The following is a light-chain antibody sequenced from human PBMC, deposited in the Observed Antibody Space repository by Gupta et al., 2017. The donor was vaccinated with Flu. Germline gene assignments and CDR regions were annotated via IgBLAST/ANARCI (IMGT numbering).Light chain of an antibody. J-gene: IGKJ1*01. CDR1: QSVGKY. V-gene: IGKV3-11*01. CDR2: DAS. Sequence: PATLSWSPGERATLSCRASQSVGKYLAWYQQRPGQAPRLLIYDASNRANGIPARFSGGGSGTEFTLTISSREPEDFGVYYCQQRNNWLWTFGQGTKVEI. CDR3: QQRNNWLWT.